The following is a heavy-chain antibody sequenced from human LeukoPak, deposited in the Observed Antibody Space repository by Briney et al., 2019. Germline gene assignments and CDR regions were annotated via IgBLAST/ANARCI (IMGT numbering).Heavy chain of an antibody. CDR3: ARGDFNDYGDYVDAFEI. CDR2: IKPDGSEK. J-gene: IGHJ3*02. D-gene: IGHD4-17*01. CDR1: AFTFSNYW. V-gene: IGHV3-7*01. Sequence: GGSLRLSCAASAFTFSNYWMSWVRQAPGKGLEWVASIKPDGSEKYCVDSVKGRFTISRDNAKKSLYLQMNSLRAEDTAVYYCARGDFNDYGDYVDAFEIWGQGTMVTVSA.